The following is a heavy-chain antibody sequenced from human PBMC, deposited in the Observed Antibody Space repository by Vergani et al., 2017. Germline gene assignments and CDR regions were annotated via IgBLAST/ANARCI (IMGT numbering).Heavy chain of an antibody. CDR3: ARLGNRKRVDS. CDR1: GFTFSSHG. CDR2: IWYDGSNK. J-gene: IGHJ5*01. V-gene: IGHV3-33*01. D-gene: IGHD1-14*01. Sequence: QVQLVESEGGVVQPGRSLTLSCVASGFTFSSHGMHWVRQAPGKGLEWVAVIWYDGSNKYYGDSVKGRFTISRDNSKNTLYLQMNSLRVEDTAVYYCARLGNRKRVDSWGKGTLV.